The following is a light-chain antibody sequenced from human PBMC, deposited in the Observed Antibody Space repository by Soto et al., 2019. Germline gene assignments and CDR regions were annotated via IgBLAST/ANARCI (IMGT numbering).Light chain of an antibody. CDR3: HQYASSPLT. V-gene: IGKV3-20*01. J-gene: IGKJ5*01. Sequence: EIVLTQSPGTLSLSPGERATLSCRASQSVGSNYLAWYQQTPGQAPRLLIHGASTRTTGIPDRFSGSGSGTDFAFTLSRLESEDSAVYYCHQYASSPLTSGQGTRLEIK. CDR1: QSVGSNY. CDR2: GAS.